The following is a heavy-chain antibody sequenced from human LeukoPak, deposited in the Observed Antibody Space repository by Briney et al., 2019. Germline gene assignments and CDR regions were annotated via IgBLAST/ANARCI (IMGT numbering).Heavy chain of an antibody. CDR3: ARAGGDHGSWFDP. D-gene: IGHD3-10*01. Sequence: GASVKVSCEASGYTFTGYYMHWVRQAPGQGLEWMGWINPNSGGTNYAQKFQGWVTMTRDTSISTAYMELSRLRSDDTAVYYCARAGGDHGSWFDPWGQGTLVTVSS. CDR2: INPNSGGT. J-gene: IGHJ5*02. CDR1: GYTFTGYY. V-gene: IGHV1-2*04.